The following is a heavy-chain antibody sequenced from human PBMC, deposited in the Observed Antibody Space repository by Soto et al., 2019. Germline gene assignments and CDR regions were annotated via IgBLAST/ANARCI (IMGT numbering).Heavy chain of an antibody. D-gene: IGHD6-6*01. CDR1: GGSISSSSYY. CDR2: IYYSGST. V-gene: IGHV4-39*02. J-gene: IGHJ4*02. CDR3: ARDKRKQLVLAYFDY. Sequence: SETLSLTCTVSGGSISSSSYYWGWIRQPPGKGLEWIGSIYYSGSTYYNPSLKSRVTISVDTSKNQFSLKLSSVTAADTAVYYCARDKRKQLVLAYFDYWGQGTLVTVSS.